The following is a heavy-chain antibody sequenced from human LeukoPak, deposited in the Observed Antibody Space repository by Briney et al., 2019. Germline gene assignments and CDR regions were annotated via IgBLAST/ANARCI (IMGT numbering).Heavy chain of an antibody. J-gene: IGHJ4*02. CDR1: GFTFSSYG. CDR3: AKEEFLAATDY. D-gene: IGHD3-3*01. V-gene: IGHV3-33*06. Sequence: GGSLRLSCAASGFTFSSYGMHWVRQAPGKGLEWVAVIWYDGSNKYYADSVKGRFTISRDNSKNTLYLQMNSLRAEDTAVYYCAKEEFLAATDYWGQGTLVTVSS. CDR2: IWYDGSNK.